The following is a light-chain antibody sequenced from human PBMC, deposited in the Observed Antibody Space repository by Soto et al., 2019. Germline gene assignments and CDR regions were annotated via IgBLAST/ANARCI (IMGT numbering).Light chain of an antibody. Sequence: EIVLTQSPGTLSLSPGERATLSCRASQSVSSSYLAWYQQKPGQAPRLLIYGASSRATGIPDRFSGSGSGTDCTLTISRLEPEDFAVYYCQQYGSSPGTFGQGTKPEIK. CDR2: GAS. CDR3: QQYGSSPGT. V-gene: IGKV3-20*01. CDR1: QSVSSSY. J-gene: IGKJ2*01.